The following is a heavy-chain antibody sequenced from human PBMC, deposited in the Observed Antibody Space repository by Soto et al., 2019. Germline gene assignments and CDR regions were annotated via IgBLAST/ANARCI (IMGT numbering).Heavy chain of an antibody. CDR3: AALSVGLRPSDAFDI. J-gene: IGHJ3*02. Sequence: LVNLSWKASGYRYTSYLMRRVSLARGQRLEWIGWIVVGSGNTNYAQKFQERVTITRDMSTSTAYMELSSLRSEDTAVYYCAALSVGLRPSDAFDIWGQGTMVTVSS. V-gene: IGHV1-58*02. CDR2: IVVGSGNT. CDR1: GYRYTSYL. D-gene: IGHD4-17*01.